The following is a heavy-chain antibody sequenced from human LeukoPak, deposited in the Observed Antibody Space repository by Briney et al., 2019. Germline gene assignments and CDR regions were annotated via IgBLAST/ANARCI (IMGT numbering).Heavy chain of an antibody. CDR2: ISSYNGNT. Sequence: ASVKVSCKASGYTFTSYGISWVRQAPGQGLEWMGWISSYNGNTRYAQRFQGRVSMTTDTSTGTVYMDLRSLTSDDTAVYYCARVGITGTTSIWFDPWGQGTLVTVSS. J-gene: IGHJ5*02. V-gene: IGHV1-18*01. D-gene: IGHD1-20*01. CDR1: GYTFTSYG. CDR3: ARVGITGTTSIWFDP.